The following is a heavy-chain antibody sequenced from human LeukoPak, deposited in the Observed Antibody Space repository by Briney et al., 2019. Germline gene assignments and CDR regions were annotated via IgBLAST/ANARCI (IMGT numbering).Heavy chain of an antibody. J-gene: IGHJ4*02. Sequence: PGGSLRLSCAASGFTFSTYGMHWVRQAPGKGLEWVSFIRNNGDNKYCADSVRGRFTISRDNAKNSLYLQMNSLRAEDTAVYYCARKTDSGGQGDYWGPGTLVTVSS. CDR3: ARKTDSGGQGDY. CDR2: IRNNGDNK. CDR1: GFTFSTYG. V-gene: IGHV3-30*02. D-gene: IGHD3-22*01.